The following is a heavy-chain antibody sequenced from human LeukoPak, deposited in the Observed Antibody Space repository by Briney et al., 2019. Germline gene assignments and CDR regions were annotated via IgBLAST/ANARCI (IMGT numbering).Heavy chain of an antibody. J-gene: IGHJ4*02. CDR1: GFTFSNYA. D-gene: IGHD2-15*01. Sequence: GGSLRLSCAASGFTFSNYAMNWVRQAPGKGLEWVSSITGSGGDAYYADSVKGRFTISRDNSKNTLDLQMNSLRAEDTAVYYCAKGLKGCSGSSCYYFFDFWGQGALIAVSS. CDR3: AKGLKGCSGSSCYYFFDF. V-gene: IGHV3-23*01. CDR2: ITGSGGDA.